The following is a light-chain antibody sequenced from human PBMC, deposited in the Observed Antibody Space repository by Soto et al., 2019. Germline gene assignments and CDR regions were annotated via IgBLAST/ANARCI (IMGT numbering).Light chain of an antibody. CDR2: AAS. J-gene: IGKJ4*01. V-gene: IGKV1-27*01. CDR1: QGISNY. Sequence: DIQMTQSPSSLSASVGDRVTITCRASQGISNYLAWYQQKPGNVPKLLIYAASILQSGVPSRFGGSGSGTDSTPTISSLQPEDVATSYCQTYNSAPPLFGGGTKVEIK. CDR3: QTYNSAPPL.